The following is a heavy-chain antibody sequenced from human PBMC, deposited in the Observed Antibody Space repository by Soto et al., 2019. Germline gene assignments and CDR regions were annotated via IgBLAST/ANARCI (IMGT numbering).Heavy chain of an antibody. CDR3: ARARRAYYYYGMDV. V-gene: IGHV4-59*01. D-gene: IGHD6-6*01. Sequence: QVQLQESGPGLVKPSETLSLTCTVSGGSISSYYWSWIRQPPGKGLEWIGYIYYSGSTNYNPSLKGRVTISVDTSKNQFSLKLSSVTAADTAVYYCARARRAYYYYGMDVWGQGTTVTVSS. CDR2: IYYSGST. CDR1: GGSISSYY. J-gene: IGHJ6*02.